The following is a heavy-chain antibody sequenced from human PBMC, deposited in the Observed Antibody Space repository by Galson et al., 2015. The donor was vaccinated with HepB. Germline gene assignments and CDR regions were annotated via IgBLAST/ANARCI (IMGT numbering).Heavy chain of an antibody. D-gene: IGHD5-12*01. CDR1: GFSFSDYY. CDR2: ISSSDSTI. V-gene: IGHV3-11*01. Sequence: SLRLSCAASGFSFSDYYMNWIRQAPGKGLEWVSYISSSDSTIYYADSVKGRFTISRDNAKKSLYLQMNSLRAEDTAVYYCARGGYSGYDPTVYWGQGTLVTVSS. J-gene: IGHJ4*02. CDR3: ARGGYSGYDPTVY.